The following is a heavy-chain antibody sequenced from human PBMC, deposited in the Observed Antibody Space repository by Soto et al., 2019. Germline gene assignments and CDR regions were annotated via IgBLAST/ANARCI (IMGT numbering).Heavy chain of an antibody. D-gene: IGHD2-21*02. CDR1: GFTFDDYA. Sequence: GGSLRLSCAASGFTFDDYAMHWVRQAPGKGLEWVSGISWNSGSIGYADSVKGRFTISRDNAKNSLYLQMNSLRAEDTALYYCAKGIAYCGGDCYSPPYYYYYGMDVWGQGTTVTVSS. J-gene: IGHJ6*02. V-gene: IGHV3-9*01. CDR3: AKGIAYCGGDCYSPPYYYYYGMDV. CDR2: ISWNSGSI.